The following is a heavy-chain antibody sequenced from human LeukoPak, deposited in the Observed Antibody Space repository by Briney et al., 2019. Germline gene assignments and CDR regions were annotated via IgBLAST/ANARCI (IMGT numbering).Heavy chain of an antibody. V-gene: IGHV3-49*03. CDR1: GFTFGDYA. Sequence: GGALRLSCTASGFTFGDYAMSWFRQAPGKGLEWVGFIRSKAYGGTTEYAASVKGRFTISRDDSKSIAYLQMNSLKTEDTAVYYCTSVAGIKRGWYFDYWGQGTLVTVSS. CDR3: TSVAGIKRGWYFDY. J-gene: IGHJ4*02. CDR2: IRSKAYGGTT. D-gene: IGHD3-10*01.